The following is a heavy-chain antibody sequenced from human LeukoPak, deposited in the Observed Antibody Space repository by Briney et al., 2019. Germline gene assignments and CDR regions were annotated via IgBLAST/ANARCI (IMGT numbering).Heavy chain of an antibody. CDR3: ARVGQQLWFDP. CDR2: IYTSGST. D-gene: IGHD6-13*01. Sequence: SETLSLTCTVSGGSISSYYWSWIRQPAGKGLEWIGRIYTSGSTNYNPSLKSRATMSVDTSKNQFSLKLSSVTAADTAVYRCARVGQQLWFDPWGQGTLVTVSS. V-gene: IGHV4-4*07. J-gene: IGHJ5*02. CDR1: GGSISSYY.